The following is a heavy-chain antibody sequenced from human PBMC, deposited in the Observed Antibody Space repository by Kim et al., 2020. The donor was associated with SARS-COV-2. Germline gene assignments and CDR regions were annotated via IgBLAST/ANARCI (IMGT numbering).Heavy chain of an antibody. Sequence: SETLSLTCTVSGGSLSSGSYYWSSIRQPPGKGLEWIGYIYYSGTTKYNPSLKSRVTISVDTSKNQFSLNLSSVTAADSAVYYCARGALYYFDTTGTFWDNWGQGTLVTVSS. D-gene: IGHD3-22*01. CDR3: ARGALYYFDTTGTFWDN. J-gene: IGHJ4*02. CDR2: IYYSGTT. CDR1: GGSLSSGSYY. V-gene: IGHV4-61*01.